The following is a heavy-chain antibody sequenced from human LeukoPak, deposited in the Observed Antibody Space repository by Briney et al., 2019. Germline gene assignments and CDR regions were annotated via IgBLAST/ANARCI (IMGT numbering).Heavy chain of an antibody. D-gene: IGHD3-22*01. CDR1: GYSFTSYW. J-gene: IGHJ3*02. Sequence: GESLKISCKGSGYSFTSYWIGWVRQMPGKGLEWMGIIYPGDSDTRYSPSFQGQVTISADKSISTAYLQWSSLKASGTAMYYCARLYDSSGYYYGLFDIWGQGTMVTVSS. V-gene: IGHV5-51*01. CDR2: IYPGDSDT. CDR3: ARLYDSSGYYYGLFDI.